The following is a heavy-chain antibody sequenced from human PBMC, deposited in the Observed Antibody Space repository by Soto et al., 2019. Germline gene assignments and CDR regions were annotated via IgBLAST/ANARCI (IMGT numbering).Heavy chain of an antibody. CDR1: RFTFRNYA. Sequence: EVQLLESGGGLVQPGESLRLSCAASRFTFRNYAMSWVRQAPGKGLEWVSTLSGSGGSTYYADSVEGRFTISRDNSKNTWYLQMNSLRAEDTAVYYCARRPESGSVYFEFWGQGTLVTVSA. D-gene: IGHD3-10*01. V-gene: IGHV3-23*01. CDR2: LSGSGGST. CDR3: ARRPESGSVYFEF. J-gene: IGHJ4*02.